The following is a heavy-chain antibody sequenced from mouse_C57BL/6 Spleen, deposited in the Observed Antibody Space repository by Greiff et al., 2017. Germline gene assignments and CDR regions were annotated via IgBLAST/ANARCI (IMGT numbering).Heavy chain of an antibody. CDR1: GFNIKDYY. Sequence: EVQLQQSGAELVRPGASVKLSCTASGFNIKDYYMHWVKQGPEQGLEWIGRIDPEDGDTEYAPKFQGKATMTADTSSNTVYLQLSSLTSEDTAVYYCTTDSSGYRFAYWGQGTLVTVSA. V-gene: IGHV14-1*01. CDR3: TTDSSGYRFAY. D-gene: IGHD3-2*02. CDR2: IDPEDGDT. J-gene: IGHJ3*01.